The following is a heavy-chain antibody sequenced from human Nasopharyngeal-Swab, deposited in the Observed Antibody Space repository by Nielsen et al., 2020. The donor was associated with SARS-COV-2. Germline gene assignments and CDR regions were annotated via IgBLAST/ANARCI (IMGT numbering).Heavy chain of an antibody. J-gene: IGHJ6*02. CDR2: IKSKTDGSTT. D-gene: IGHD3-3*01. V-gene: IGHV3-15*01. Sequence: VRQAPGKGLEWVGRIKSKTDGSTTDYADSVKGRFTISRDNAKNSLYLQMNSLRAEDTAVYYCARDGLDYDFWSAYFMDVWGQGTTVTVSS. CDR3: ARDGLDYDFWSAYFMDV.